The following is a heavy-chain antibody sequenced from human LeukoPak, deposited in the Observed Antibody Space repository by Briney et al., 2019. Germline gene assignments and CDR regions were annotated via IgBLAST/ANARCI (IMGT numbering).Heavy chain of an antibody. CDR1: GVTFSSYG. CDR2: ISYDGSNK. Sequence: PGRALRLSCAASGVTFSSYGMLWVGQAPGKGLEWVAVISYDGSNKYYADPVKRRFTISRDNSKNTLYLQMHSLGAEDTAVYYCAKEQTPIRSSSWWTNDAFDIGGQGTMVTVSS. CDR3: AKEQTPIRSSSWWTNDAFDI. J-gene: IGHJ3*02. V-gene: IGHV3-30*18. D-gene: IGHD6-13*01.